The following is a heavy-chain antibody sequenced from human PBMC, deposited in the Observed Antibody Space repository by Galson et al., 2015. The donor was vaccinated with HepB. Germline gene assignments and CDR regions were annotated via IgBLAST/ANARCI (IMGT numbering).Heavy chain of an antibody. CDR2: ISSSSSYI. D-gene: IGHD6-6*01. CDR1: GFTFSSYS. CDR3: ARDTSIAARQDYYYYGMDV. J-gene: IGHJ6*02. Sequence: SLRLSCAASGFTFSSYSMNWVRQAPGKGLEWVSSISSSSSYIYYADSVKGRFTISRDNAKNSLYLQMNSLRAEDTAVYYCARDTSIAARQDYYYYGMDVWGQGTTVTVSS. V-gene: IGHV3-21*01.